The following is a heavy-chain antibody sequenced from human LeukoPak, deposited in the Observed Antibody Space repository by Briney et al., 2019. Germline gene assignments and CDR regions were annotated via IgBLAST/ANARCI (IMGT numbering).Heavy chain of an antibody. D-gene: IGHD5-24*01. Sequence: SETLSLTCTVSGGSIINYYWSWIRQSPEKGLEWIGYIHDSGSTNYNPSLKSRVTISVDTSKNQFSLKLSSVTAADTAVYYCARLDAAAGRYLQFFYWGQGTLVTVSS. CDR3: ARLDAAAGRYLQFFY. J-gene: IGHJ4*02. CDR2: IHDSGST. V-gene: IGHV4-59*08. CDR1: GGSIINYY.